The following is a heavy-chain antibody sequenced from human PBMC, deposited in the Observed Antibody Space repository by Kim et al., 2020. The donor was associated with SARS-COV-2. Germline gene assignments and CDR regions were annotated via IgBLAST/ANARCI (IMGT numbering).Heavy chain of an antibody. Sequence: GGSLRLFCAASGSTFSGYGFHWVRQAPGKGLEWVAVLSYDGSNEYYVDSVKGLFTISRDNSKNTRYLQMNSLGAEDTAVYYCVKDRGLVRIVIDGFDSWGQRALVTVSS. CDR3: VKDRGLVRIVIDGFDS. CDR1: GSTFSGYG. J-gene: IGHJ4*02. V-gene: IGHV3-30*18. CDR2: LSYDGSNE. D-gene: IGHD2-21*01.